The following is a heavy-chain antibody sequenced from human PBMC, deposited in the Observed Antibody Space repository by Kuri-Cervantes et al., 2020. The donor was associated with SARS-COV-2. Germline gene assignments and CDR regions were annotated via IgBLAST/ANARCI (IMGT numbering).Heavy chain of an antibody. CDR1: GFTFDDYG. CDR3: ARDRLYYGMDV. Sequence: GGSLRLSCAASGFTFDDYGMSWVRQAPGKGLEWVANIKQDGSEKYYVDSVKGRFTISRDNAKNSLYLQMNSLRAEDTAVYYCARDRLYYGMDVWGQGTTVTVSS. CDR2: IKQDGSEK. J-gene: IGHJ6*02. V-gene: IGHV3-7*03.